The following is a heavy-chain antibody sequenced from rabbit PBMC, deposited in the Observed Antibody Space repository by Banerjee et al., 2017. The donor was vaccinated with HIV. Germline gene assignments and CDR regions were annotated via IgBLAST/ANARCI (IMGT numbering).Heavy chain of an antibody. D-gene: IGHD1-1*01. V-gene: IGHV1S40*01. Sequence: QSLEESGGGLVKPGASLTLTCTASGFSFSSTYWICWVRQAPGKGLEWIGCIYTSSGITFYASWAKGRFTISKTSSTTVTLQMTSLTAADTATHFCARDRDISGYDGYNLWGPGTLVTVS. CDR3: ARDRDISGYDGYNL. J-gene: IGHJ4*01. CDR1: GFSFSSTYW. CDR2: IYTSSGIT.